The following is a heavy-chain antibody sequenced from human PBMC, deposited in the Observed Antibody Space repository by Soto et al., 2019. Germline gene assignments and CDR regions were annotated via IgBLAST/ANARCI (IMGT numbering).Heavy chain of an antibody. CDR1: GFTFSDHY. Sequence: PGGSLRLSCAVSGFTFSDHYIDWIRQIPGSGLEWIVRTRNKANGYSTEYAASVRGRFTVSRDDSRSSLNLQMDSLRVEDTAVYYCVRPTPYVVFDSWGQGALVTVSS. CDR2: TRNKANGYST. CDR3: VRPTPYVVFDS. D-gene: IGHD3-16*01. V-gene: IGHV3-72*01. J-gene: IGHJ4*02.